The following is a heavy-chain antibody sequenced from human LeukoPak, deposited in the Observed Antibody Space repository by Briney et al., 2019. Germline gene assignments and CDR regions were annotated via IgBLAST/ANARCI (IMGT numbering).Heavy chain of an antibody. V-gene: IGHV4-39*07. CDR1: GGSISSSSYY. CDR2: IYYSGST. Sequence: SETLSLTCTVSGGSISSSSYYWGWIRQPPGKGLEWIGSIYYSGSTYYNPSLKSRVTISVDTSKNQFSLKLSSVTAADTALYYCANFNIAAAGPNDYWGQGTLVTVSS. J-gene: IGHJ4*02. CDR3: ANFNIAAAGPNDY. D-gene: IGHD6-13*01.